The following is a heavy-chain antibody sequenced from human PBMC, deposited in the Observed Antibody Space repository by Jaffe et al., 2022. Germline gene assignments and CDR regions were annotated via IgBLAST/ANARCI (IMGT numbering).Heavy chain of an antibody. Sequence: QLQLQESGSGLVKPSQTLSLTCAVSGGSISSGGYSWSWIRQPPGKGLEWIGYIYHSGSTYYNPSLKSRVTISVDRSKNQFSLKLSSVTAADTAVYYCARAANTLGYCSSTSCNTRRDHYYYYYYMDVWGKGTTVTVSS. CDR1: GGSISSGGYS. J-gene: IGHJ6*03. CDR2: IYHSGST. CDR3: ARAANTLGYCSSTSCNTRRDHYYYYYYMDV. D-gene: IGHD2-2*01. V-gene: IGHV4-30-2*01.